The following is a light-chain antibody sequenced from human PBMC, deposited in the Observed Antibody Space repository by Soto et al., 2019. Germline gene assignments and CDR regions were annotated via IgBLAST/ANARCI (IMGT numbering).Light chain of an antibody. V-gene: IGKV3D-20*02. J-gene: IGKJ4*02. Sequence: EIVLTQSPGTLSLSPGERATLSCRASQSVSSSYLAWYQQKPGQAHRLLIYGASSRATGIQDRFSGSGSGTDFTLTIRSLEPEDFAVYFCQQRSSWPLTFGGGTKVDIK. CDR1: QSVSSSY. CDR2: GAS. CDR3: QQRSSWPLT.